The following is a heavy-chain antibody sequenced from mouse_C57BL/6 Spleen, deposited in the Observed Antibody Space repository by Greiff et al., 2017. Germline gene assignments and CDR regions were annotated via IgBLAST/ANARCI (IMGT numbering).Heavy chain of an antibody. CDR2: INPSSGYT. CDR3: RDGYYDY. CDR1: GYTFTSYW. D-gene: IGHD2-3*01. J-gene: IGHJ2*01. V-gene: IGHV1-7*01. Sequence: QVQLQQSGAELAKPGASVTLSCKASGYTFTSYWMHWVKQRPGQGLEWIGYINPSSGYTTYNQKFKDKATLTADKSSSTAYMQLSSLTYEDSAVYYCRDGYYDYWGQGTTLTVSS.